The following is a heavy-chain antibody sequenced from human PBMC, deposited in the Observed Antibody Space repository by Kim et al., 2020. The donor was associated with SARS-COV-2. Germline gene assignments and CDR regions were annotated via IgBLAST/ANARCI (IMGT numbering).Heavy chain of an antibody. CDR2: INTNTGNP. D-gene: IGHD3-9*01. Sequence: ASVKVSCKASGYTFTSYAMNWVRQAPGQGLEWMGWINTNTGNPTYAQGFTGRFVFSLDTSVSTAYLQISSLKAEDTAVYYCARRDDFDWLLFGYFDYWGQGTLVPVSS. J-gene: IGHJ4*02. CDR3: ARRDDFDWLLFGYFDY. CDR1: GYTFTSYA. V-gene: IGHV7-4-1*02.